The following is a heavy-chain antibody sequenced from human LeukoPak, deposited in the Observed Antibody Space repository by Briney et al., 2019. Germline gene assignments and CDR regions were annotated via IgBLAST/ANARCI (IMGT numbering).Heavy chain of an antibody. CDR1: GIIFSSDA. D-gene: IGHD2-8*02. J-gene: IGHJ5*02. CDR3: ARCRRYTTGWRNWLDP. CDR2: INGGTT. V-gene: IGHV3-23*01. Sequence: GGSLRLSCTASGIIFSSDAMTWVRQAPGKGLEWVPSINGGTTLYAASVEGRFTISRDSSKNTLFLQMNSLRAEDTAVYFCARCRRYTTGWRNWLDPWGQGTQVTVSS.